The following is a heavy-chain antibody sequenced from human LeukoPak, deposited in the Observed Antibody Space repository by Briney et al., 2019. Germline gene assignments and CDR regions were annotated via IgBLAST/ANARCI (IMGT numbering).Heavy chain of an antibody. V-gene: IGHV3-74*01. CDR3: AKGNPLVRYGMDV. Sequence: QSGGSLRLSCAASGFTFSSYWMHWVRQAPGKGLVWVSRINSDGSTTTYADSVKGRFTISRDNSKKMLYLQMNSLSAEDTAVYYCAKGNPLVRYGMDVWGQGTTVTVSS. CDR2: INSDGSTT. J-gene: IGHJ6*02. D-gene: IGHD3-10*01. CDR1: GFTFSSYW.